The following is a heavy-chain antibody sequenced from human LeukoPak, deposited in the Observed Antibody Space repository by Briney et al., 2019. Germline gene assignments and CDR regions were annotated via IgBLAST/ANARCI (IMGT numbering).Heavy chain of an antibody. CDR1: GGSISSGDYY. CDR3: APGGYYGSGSYPQ. D-gene: IGHD3-10*01. CDR2: IYYSGST. Sequence: PSLTLSLTCTVSGGSISSGDYYWSWIGQPPGKGLEWIGYIYYSGSTYYNPSLKSRVTISVDTSKNQFSLKLSSVTAADTAVYYCAPGGYYGSGSYPQWGQGTLVTVSS. J-gene: IGHJ4*02. V-gene: IGHV4-30-4*01.